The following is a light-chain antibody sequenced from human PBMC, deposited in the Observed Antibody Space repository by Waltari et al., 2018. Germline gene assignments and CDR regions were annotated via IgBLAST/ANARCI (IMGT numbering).Light chain of an antibody. Sequence: QSTLTQPASVSGSLGQSITISCTGPSSDVGGYNSVSWYQQHPGKGPKLMIFDVANRPHGVSNRFSGSKSGNTASLTISGLQAEDEADYICSSYTTTSVLFGGGTKLTVL. J-gene: IGLJ2*01. CDR1: SSDVGGYNS. V-gene: IGLV2-14*03. CDR3: SSYTTTSVL. CDR2: DVA.